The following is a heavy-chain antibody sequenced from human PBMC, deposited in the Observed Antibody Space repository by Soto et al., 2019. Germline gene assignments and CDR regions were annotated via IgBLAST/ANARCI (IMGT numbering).Heavy chain of an antibody. Sequence: ASVKVSCKASGYTFTSYGISWVRQAPGQGLEWMGWISAYNGNANYAQKLQGRVTMTTDTSTSTAYMELRSLRSDDTAVYYCARVPCSGGSCYPYWFDPWGQGTLVTVS. J-gene: IGHJ5*02. CDR1: GYTFTSYG. CDR2: ISAYNGNA. CDR3: ARVPCSGGSCYPYWFDP. D-gene: IGHD2-15*01. V-gene: IGHV1-18*01.